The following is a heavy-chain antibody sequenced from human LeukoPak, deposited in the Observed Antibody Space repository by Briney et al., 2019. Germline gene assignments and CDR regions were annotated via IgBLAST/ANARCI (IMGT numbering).Heavy chain of an antibody. Sequence: GASVKVSCKASGYTFTSYGISWVRQAPGQGLEWMGWISADNGFTASAQNLQGRVTMTTDTSTNTAYMELRSLRSDDTAVYYCANLAGVVAGLDPWGQGTLVTVSS. CDR2: ISADNGFT. D-gene: IGHD6-19*01. V-gene: IGHV1-18*01. CDR1: GYTFTSYG. CDR3: ANLAGVVAGLDP. J-gene: IGHJ5*02.